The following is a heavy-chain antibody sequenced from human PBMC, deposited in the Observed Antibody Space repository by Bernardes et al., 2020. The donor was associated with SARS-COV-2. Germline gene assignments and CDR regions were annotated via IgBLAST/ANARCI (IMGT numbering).Heavy chain of an antibody. J-gene: IGHJ6*02. Sequence: GVRRLSCASSRFTGSSYWMHWVLPAPGEGLVWVSRINSDGSNTIYADSVKGRFTISSDRSKNTVYLQMNSLRVEDTAVYYCARKTGHDYGMDVWGQGTTVAVSS. D-gene: IGHD3-10*01. V-gene: IGHV3-74*01. CDR1: RFTGSSYW. CDR2: INSDGSNT. CDR3: ARKTGHDYGMDV.